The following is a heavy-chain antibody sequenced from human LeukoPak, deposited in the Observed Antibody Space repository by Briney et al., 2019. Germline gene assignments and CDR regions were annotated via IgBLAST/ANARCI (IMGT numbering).Heavy chain of an antibody. CDR2: IKEDGSDK. J-gene: IGHJ4*02. CDR1: GFTFSTYW. V-gene: IGHV3-7*03. CDR3: AREADSGYLDY. Sequence: PGGSLRLSCAASGFTFSTYWMTWVRQAPGKGLEWVANIKEDGSDKYYVDSVKGRFTISRDNAKSSLYLQMNGLRAEDTAVYFCAREADSGYLDYWGQGTLVTVSS. D-gene: IGHD1-26*01.